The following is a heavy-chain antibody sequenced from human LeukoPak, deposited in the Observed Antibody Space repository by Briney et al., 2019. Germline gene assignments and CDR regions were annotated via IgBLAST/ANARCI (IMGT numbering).Heavy chain of an antibody. CDR1: GFTFSDYY. CDR2: INPNSGGT. J-gene: IGHJ4*02. D-gene: IGHD3-10*01. Sequence: PGGSLRLSCAASGFTFSDYYMSWIRQAPGKGLEWVGWINPNSGGTNYAQKFQGRVTMTRDTSISTAYMELSRLRSDDTAVYYCARTPQFYGSGTKGVSDYWGQGTLVTVSS. CDR3: ARTPQFYGSGTKGVSDY. V-gene: IGHV1-2*02.